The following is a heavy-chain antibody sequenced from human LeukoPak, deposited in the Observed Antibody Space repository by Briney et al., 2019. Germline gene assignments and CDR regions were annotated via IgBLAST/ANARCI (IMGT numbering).Heavy chain of an antibody. J-gene: IGHJ6*03. CDR3: AAVAGYYYYMDV. V-gene: IGHV3-66*01. Sequence: GGSLRLSCAASGFTVNSNYMSWVRQAPGKVLEWVSVIYSGGSTYYADSVKGRFTISRDNSKNTLYLQMNSLRAEDTAVYYCAAVAGYYYYMDVWGKGTTVTISS. CDR1: GFTVNSNY. D-gene: IGHD4-23*01. CDR2: IYSGGST.